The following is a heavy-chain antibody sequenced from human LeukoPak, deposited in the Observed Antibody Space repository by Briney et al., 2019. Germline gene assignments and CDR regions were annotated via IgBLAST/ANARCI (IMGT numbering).Heavy chain of an antibody. CDR3: ASDWAETANWFDP. CDR1: GVSIISYY. CDR2: IYYIWCT. J-gene: IGHJ5*02. Sequence: SETLSLTCTVSGVSIISYYWSWIRQPPGNGLEWIGYIYYIWCTNYNPSLERRVTISVDTSKNQLSLKLHSVAAGHPAVYYCASDWAETANWFDPWGQGTLVTVSS. D-gene: IGHD2-21*02. V-gene: IGHV4-59*01.